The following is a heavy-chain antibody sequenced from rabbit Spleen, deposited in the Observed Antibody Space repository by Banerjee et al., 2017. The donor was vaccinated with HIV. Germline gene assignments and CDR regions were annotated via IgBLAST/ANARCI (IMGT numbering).Heavy chain of an antibody. V-gene: IGHV1S40*01. J-gene: IGHJ4*01. CDR1: GVSFSSSSY. CDR3: ARDLADIIGWNLDL. Sequence: QSLEESGGDLVKPGASLTLTCTASGVSFSSSSYMCWVRQAPGKGLEWIACIDTGSSGFTYFATWAKGRFTCSRTSSTTVALLMTSLTAADTATYFCARDLADIIGWNLDLWGPGTLVTVS. D-gene: IGHD1-1*01. CDR2: IDTGSSGFT.